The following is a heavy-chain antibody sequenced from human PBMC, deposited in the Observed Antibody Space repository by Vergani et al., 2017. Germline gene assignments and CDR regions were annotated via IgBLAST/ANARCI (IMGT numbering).Heavy chain of an antibody. CDR1: GYTFTGYY. CDR3: ARAEIVVVPAAFDY. J-gene: IGHJ4*02. D-gene: IGHD2-2*01. V-gene: IGHV1-2*02. Sequence: QVQLVQSGAEVKKPEASVKVSCKAPGYTFTGYYMHWVRQAPGQGLEWMGWINPNSGGTNYAQKFQGRVTMTRDTSISTAYMELSRLRSDDTAVYYCARAEIVVVPAAFDYWGQGTLVTVSS. CDR2: INPNSGGT.